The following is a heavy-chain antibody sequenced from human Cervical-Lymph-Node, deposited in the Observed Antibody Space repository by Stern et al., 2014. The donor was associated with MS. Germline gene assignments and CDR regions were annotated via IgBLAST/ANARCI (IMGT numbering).Heavy chain of an antibody. CDR2: ISWNSGDT. V-gene: IGHV3-9*01. CDR1: GFTFEDYA. D-gene: IGHD3-10*01. J-gene: IGHJ4*02. CDR3: VKSKGGGLSPLVQAVHPFDS. Sequence: EVQLVESGGGLVQPGRSLRLSCAGSGFTFEDYAMHWVRQAPGKGLEWVSGISWNSGDTGYVDSLEGRFIVTRDNGKNSLYLQMNSLRPEDTAVYYCVKSKGGGLSPLVQAVHPFDSWGQGALVTVSS.